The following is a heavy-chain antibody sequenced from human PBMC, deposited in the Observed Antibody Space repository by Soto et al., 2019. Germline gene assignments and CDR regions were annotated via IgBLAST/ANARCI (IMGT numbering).Heavy chain of an antibody. CDR3: ARDRSYYDSSGSYSPPY. D-gene: IGHD3-22*01. Sequence: EVQLLESGGGLVQPGGSLRLSCAASGFTFSSYAMNWVRQAPGKGLEWVSAISGSAATTHFADSVKGRFTISRDNSKNTLDPQMNSLRAEDTAVYYCARDRSYYDSSGSYSPPYWGQGTLVTVSS. V-gene: IGHV3-23*01. CDR1: GFTFSSYA. J-gene: IGHJ4*02. CDR2: ISGSAATT.